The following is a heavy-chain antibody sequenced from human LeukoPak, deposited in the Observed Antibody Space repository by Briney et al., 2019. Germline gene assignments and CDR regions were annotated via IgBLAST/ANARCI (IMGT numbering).Heavy chain of an antibody. CDR1: GFTFSNAW. CDR2: IKSKIDCETT. D-gene: IGHD3-10*01. J-gene: IGHJ4*02. V-gene: IGHV3-15*01. Sequence: GGSLRLSCAASGFTFSNAWMSGVRQAPGKGLEWVGHIKSKIDCETTGYAAPVKGRFTISRDDSKNMLYLQMNRLKTEDTAVYYCTTELGLSFGVRYFDHWGQGTSATVSS. CDR3: TTELGLSFGVRYFDH.